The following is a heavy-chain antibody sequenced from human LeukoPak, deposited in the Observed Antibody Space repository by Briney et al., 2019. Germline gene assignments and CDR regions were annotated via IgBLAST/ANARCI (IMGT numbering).Heavy chain of an antibody. CDR2: ISAYNGQT. V-gene: IGHV1-18*01. CDR1: GYTFINYG. Sequence: ASVKVSCKASGYTFINYGINWVRQAPGQGLEWMGWISAYNGQTNYAQKLQGRVTMTTDTSTSTAYMELRSLRSDDTAVYYCARGDYGDSMGYWGQGTLVTVSS. J-gene: IGHJ4*02. D-gene: IGHD4-17*01. CDR3: ARGDYGDSMGY.